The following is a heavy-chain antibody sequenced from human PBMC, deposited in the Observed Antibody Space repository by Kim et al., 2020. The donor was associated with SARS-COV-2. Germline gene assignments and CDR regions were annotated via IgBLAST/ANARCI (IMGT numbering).Heavy chain of an antibody. D-gene: IGHD1-1*01. CDR3: ATYKYYYGMDV. CDR2: IYYSGST. CDR1: GGSISSSSYY. Sequence: SETLSLTCTVSGGSISSSSYYWGWIRQPPGKGLEWIGSIYYSGSTYYNPSLKSRVTISVDTSKNQFSLKLSSVTAADTAVYYCATYKYYYGMDVWGQGTTVTVSS. V-gene: IGHV4-39*01. J-gene: IGHJ6*02.